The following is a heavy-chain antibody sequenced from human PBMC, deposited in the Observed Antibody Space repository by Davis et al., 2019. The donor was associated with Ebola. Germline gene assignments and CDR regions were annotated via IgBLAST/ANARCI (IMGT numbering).Heavy chain of an antibody. J-gene: IGHJ6*02. Sequence: GGSLRLSCAASGFTFSSYAMHWVRQAPGKGLEWVAVISYDGSNKYYADFVKGRFTISRDNSKNTLYLQMNSLRAEDTAVYYCARARNYYYYGMDVWGQGTTVTVSS. CDR3: ARARNYYYYGMDV. D-gene: IGHD1-14*01. CDR1: GFTFSSYA. CDR2: ISYDGSNK. V-gene: IGHV3-30-3*01.